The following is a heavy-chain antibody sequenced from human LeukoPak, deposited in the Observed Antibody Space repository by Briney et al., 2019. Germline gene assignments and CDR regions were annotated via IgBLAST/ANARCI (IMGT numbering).Heavy chain of an antibody. J-gene: IGHJ6*03. D-gene: IGHD3-9*01. CDR1: GGTFSSYA. Sequence: GASVKVSCKASGGTFSSYAISWVRQAPGQGLEWMGGIIPIFGTANYTQKFQGRVTITADESTSTAYMELSSLRSEDTAVYYCARAISGLRYFDWFYYYMDVWGKGTTVTVSS. CDR3: ARAISGLRYFDWFYYYMDV. CDR2: IIPIFGTA. V-gene: IGHV1-69*01.